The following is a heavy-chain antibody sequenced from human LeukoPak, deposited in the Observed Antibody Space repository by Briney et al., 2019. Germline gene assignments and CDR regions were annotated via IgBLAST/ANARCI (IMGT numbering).Heavy chain of an antibody. CDR1: GFTFSSYA. Sequence: GASLRLSCAASGFTFSSYAMSWVRQAPGKGLEWVSAISGSGGSTYYADSVKGRFTISRDDSKNTLYLQMNSLRAEDTAVYYCAKELGIAVAGPRGWGQGTLVTVSS. J-gene: IGHJ4*02. CDR2: ISGSGGST. CDR3: AKELGIAVAGPRG. V-gene: IGHV3-23*01. D-gene: IGHD6-19*01.